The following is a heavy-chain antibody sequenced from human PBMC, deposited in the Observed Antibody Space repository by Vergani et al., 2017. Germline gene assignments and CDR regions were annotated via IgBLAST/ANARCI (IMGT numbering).Heavy chain of an antibody. CDR1: EFTFSTYS. D-gene: IGHD6-13*01. CDR3: VKDIAASGNYWYFDL. J-gene: IGHJ2*01. CDR2: ISSGSTYT. Sequence: EVQLVESGGGLVKTGGSLRLSCAASEFTFSTYSMNWVRQAPGKGLEWVSSISSGSTYTFYADSVKDRFTISRDNDKSTLYLHMSSLRAEDTALYYCVKDIAASGNYWYFDLWGRGTLVTVSS. V-gene: IGHV3-21*04.